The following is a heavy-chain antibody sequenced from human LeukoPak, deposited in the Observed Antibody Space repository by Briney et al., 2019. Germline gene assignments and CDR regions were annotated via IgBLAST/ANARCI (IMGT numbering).Heavy chain of an antibody. D-gene: IGHD1-7*01. V-gene: IGHV3-7*01. Sequence: GGSLRLSCAASGFMFSSNWMSWVRLAPGKGLEWVANIKQDGSEKYYVDSVKGRFTISRDNAKNSLSLQMNGLRVEDTAVYYCARAGSFWHYVYWGQGTLVTVSS. J-gene: IGHJ4*02. CDR3: ARAGSFWHYVY. CDR2: IKQDGSEK. CDR1: GFMFSSNW.